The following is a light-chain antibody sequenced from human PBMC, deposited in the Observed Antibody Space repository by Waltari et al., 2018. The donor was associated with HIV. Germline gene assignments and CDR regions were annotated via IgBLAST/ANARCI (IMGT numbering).Light chain of an antibody. CDR3: AAWNDRLSGYV. V-gene: IGLV1-47*01. CDR2: RNN. Sequence: QSVLTQPPSASGTPGQRVTISCSGSSSNIGRNYVYWYQQLPGTAPKLLIYRNNQRPSGVPDRFSGSKSGTSASLAIGGLRSEDEADYYCAAWNDRLSGYVFGTGTKVT. CDR1: SSNIGRNY. J-gene: IGLJ1*01.